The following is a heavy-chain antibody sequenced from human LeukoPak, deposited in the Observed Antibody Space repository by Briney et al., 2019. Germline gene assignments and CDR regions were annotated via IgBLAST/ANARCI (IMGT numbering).Heavy chain of an antibody. CDR2: ISSSGSTI. CDR1: GFTFSSYE. J-gene: IGHJ6*04. Sequence: GGSLRLSCAASGFTFSSYEMNWIRQAPGKVLEWVSYISSSGSTIYYADSVKGRFTISRDNAKNSLYLQMNSLRAEDTAVYYCAELGITMIGGVWGKGTTVTISS. D-gene: IGHD3-10*02. V-gene: IGHV3-48*03. CDR3: AELGITMIGGV.